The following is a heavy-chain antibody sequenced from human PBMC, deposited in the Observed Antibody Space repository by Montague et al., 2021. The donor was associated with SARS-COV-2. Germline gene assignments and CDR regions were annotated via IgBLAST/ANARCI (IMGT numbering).Heavy chain of an antibody. CDR3: AHLIRYYDIFTGIPFDY. V-gene: IGHV2-5*01. CDR2: IYSNDEK. Sequence: VKPTQTLTLTCTFSGFSLSTHNVGVGWIRQPPGKALEWVAVIYSNDEKRYSPSLRNRLTITKDTAKNQVVLSLTYVDPVDTATYHCAHLIRYYDIFTGIPFDYWGQGSQVTVSS. J-gene: IGHJ4*02. CDR1: GFSLSTHNVG. D-gene: IGHD3-9*01.